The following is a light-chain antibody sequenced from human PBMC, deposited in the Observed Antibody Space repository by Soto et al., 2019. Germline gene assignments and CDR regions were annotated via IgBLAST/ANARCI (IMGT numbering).Light chain of an antibody. CDR1: QSVSSY. J-gene: IGKJ3*01. Sequence: IVLTQSPATLSLSPGERATLSCRTSQSVSSYFAWYQQKPGQAPRLLIYDASNRATGIPARFSGSGSGTDFTLTISSLEPEDFAVYYCQQRSNWPPIFTFGPGTKVDIK. CDR2: DAS. V-gene: IGKV3-11*01. CDR3: QQRSNWPPIFT.